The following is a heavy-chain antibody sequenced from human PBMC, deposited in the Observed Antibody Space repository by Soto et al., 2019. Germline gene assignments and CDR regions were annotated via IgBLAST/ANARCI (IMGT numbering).Heavy chain of an antibody. J-gene: IGHJ4*02. D-gene: IGHD6-19*01. CDR3: ARGTVAVAAPVDY. Sequence: ASVKVSCKASGYSFTSYAMHWVRQAPGQRLEWMGWINAGNGNTKYSQKFQGRVTITRDTSASTAYMELSSLRSEDTAVYYCARGTVAVAAPVDYWGQGTLVTVSS. V-gene: IGHV1-3*01. CDR1: GYSFTSYA. CDR2: INAGNGNT.